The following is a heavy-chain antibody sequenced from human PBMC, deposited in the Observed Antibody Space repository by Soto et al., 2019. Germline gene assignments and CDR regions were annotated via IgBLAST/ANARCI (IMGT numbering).Heavy chain of an antibody. Sequence: GGSLRLSCAASGFSFTNYAMSWVRQAPGKGLEWVSAIGGSGSNTYYADSVKGRFTISRDNSKNTLYLQMNSLRAEDTAVYYCAKSVEAAGNAFDIWGQGTMVTVSS. CDR2: IGGSGSNT. D-gene: IGHD6-13*01. CDR1: GFSFTNYA. V-gene: IGHV3-23*01. CDR3: AKSVEAAGNAFDI. J-gene: IGHJ3*02.